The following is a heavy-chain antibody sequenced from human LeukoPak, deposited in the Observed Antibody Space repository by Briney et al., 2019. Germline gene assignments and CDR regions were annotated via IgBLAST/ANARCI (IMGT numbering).Heavy chain of an antibody. D-gene: IGHD3-22*01. J-gene: IGHJ1*01. CDR1: GFTVSSNY. V-gene: IGHV3-33*06. CDR3: AKDVYDSNGYSHFQH. CDR2: IWYDGSKK. Sequence: TGGSLRLSCAASGFTVSSNYMSWVRQAPGKGLEWVAVIWYDGSKKYYADSVKGRFAISRDNSKNTLYLQMNSLRAEDTAVYYCAKDVYDSNGYSHFQHWGQGTLVTVSS.